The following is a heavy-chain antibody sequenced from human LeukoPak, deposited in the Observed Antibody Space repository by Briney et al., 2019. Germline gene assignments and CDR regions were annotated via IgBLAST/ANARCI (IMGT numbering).Heavy chain of an antibody. V-gene: IGHV3-7*03. CDR3: ARGGGLDV. J-gene: IGHJ6*02. CDR1: GFTFSTYG. D-gene: IGHD3-16*01. Sequence: PGGSLRLSCAASGFTFSTYGMNWVRQAPGKGLEWVASINHNGNVNYYVDSVKGRFTISRDNAKNSLYLQMSNLRAEDTAVYFCARGGGLDVWGQGATVTVSS. CDR2: INHNGNVN.